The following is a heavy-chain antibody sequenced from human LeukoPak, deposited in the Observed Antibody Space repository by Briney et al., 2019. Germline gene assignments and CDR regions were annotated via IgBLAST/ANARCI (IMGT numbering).Heavy chain of an antibody. V-gene: IGHV4-59*01. Sequence: SETLSLTCTVSGGSISGYYWSWIRQPPAQGLEWIGHVLYSGSTTYDPSLEGRVTISVDTSKNQFSLKLSSVTAADTAVYYCARWWSCGGDCYLLDSWGQGTPVTVSS. CDR2: VLYSGST. D-gene: IGHD2-21*02. J-gene: IGHJ4*02. CDR1: GGSISGYY. CDR3: ARWWSCGGDCYLLDS.